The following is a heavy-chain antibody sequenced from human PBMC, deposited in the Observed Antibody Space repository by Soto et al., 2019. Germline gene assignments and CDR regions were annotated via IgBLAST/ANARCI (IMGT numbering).Heavy chain of an antibody. J-gene: IGHJ6*02. D-gene: IGHD1-26*01. V-gene: IGHV4-38-2*01. Sequence: SETLSLTCAVSGYSISSGYYWGWIRQPPGKGLEWIGSIYHSGSTYYNPSLKSRVTRSVDTSKNQFSLKLSSVTAADTAVYYCASAGWELPFYWYGMDVWGQGTTVTVSS. CDR3: ASAGWELPFYWYGMDV. CDR1: GYSISSGYY. CDR2: IYHSGST.